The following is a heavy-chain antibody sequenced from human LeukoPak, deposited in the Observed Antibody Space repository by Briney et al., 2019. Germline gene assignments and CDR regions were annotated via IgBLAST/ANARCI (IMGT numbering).Heavy chain of an antibody. J-gene: IGHJ4*02. Sequence: GGSLRLSCAASGFTFSSYSMNWLRQAPGKGLEWVSSISSSSSYLYYVDSVKVRFIISKVNAKKSLYLQMNSLRAEATAVYYCARAGGHGSSGYYYDHYFDYWGQGTLVTVSS. CDR1: GFTFSSYS. CDR3: ARAGGHGSSGYYYDHYFDY. CDR2: ISSSSSYL. V-gene: IGHV3-21*01. D-gene: IGHD3-22*01.